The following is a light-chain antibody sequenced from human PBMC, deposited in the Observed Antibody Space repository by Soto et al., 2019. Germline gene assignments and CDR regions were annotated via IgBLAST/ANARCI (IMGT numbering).Light chain of an antibody. CDR2: DVS. Sequence: QSALTQPASVSGSPGQSITISCTGTSSDVGGYNYVSWYQQHPGKAPNLMIYDVSNRPSGVSNRFSGSKSGNTASLTISGLQAEDEDDYYCSSYTSSSTPVVFGGGTKLTVL. J-gene: IGLJ2*01. V-gene: IGLV2-14*01. CDR3: SSYTSSSTPVV. CDR1: SSDVGGYNY.